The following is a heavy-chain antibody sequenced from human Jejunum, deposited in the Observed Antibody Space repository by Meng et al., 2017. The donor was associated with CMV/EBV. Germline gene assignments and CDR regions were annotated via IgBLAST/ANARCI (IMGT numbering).Heavy chain of an antibody. D-gene: IGHD3-16*01. J-gene: IGHJ3*02. CDR3: ARDGGLGAFDI. Sequence: SCAASGLTFSTYDMHWVRQATGKGLEWVSGIGTVGDTYYPDSVKGRFTISREHAKNSLYLQMNSLRAGDTAVYYCARDGGLGAFDIWGQGTMVTVSS. CDR2: IGTVGDT. V-gene: IGHV3-13*01. CDR1: GLTFSTYD.